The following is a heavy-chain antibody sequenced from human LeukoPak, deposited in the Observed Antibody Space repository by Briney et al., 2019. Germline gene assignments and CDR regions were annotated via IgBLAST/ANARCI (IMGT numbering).Heavy chain of an antibody. Sequence: PGGSLRLSCAGPGFTFSRNPLSWVRQAPGKGLEWVSSISSSTTFIDYADSVKGRFTISRDNAKDSLYLQMNSLRAEDTAVYYCARGEPGFGRLPTVLDNWGQGALVTVSS. CDR3: ARGEPGFGRLPTVLDN. J-gene: IGHJ4*02. V-gene: IGHV3-21*01. D-gene: IGHD3-10*01. CDR1: GFTFSRNP. CDR2: ISSSTTFI.